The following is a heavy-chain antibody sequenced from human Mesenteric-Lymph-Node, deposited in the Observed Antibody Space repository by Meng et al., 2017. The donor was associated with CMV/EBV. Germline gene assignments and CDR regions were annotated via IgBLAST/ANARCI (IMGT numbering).Heavy chain of an antibody. CDR3: ARVLVYCSSTNCFNWFDP. CDR1: VSSDTYY. J-gene: IGHJ5*02. CDR2: IYYSGSP. V-gene: IGHV4-61*01. D-gene: IGHD2-2*01. Sequence: VSSDTYYWSWIRQPPGQGLECIGYIYYSGSPTYTPSLKSRVTISVDTSKNQFSLKLSSVTAADTAVYYCARVLVYCSSTNCFNWFDPWGQGTLVTVSS.